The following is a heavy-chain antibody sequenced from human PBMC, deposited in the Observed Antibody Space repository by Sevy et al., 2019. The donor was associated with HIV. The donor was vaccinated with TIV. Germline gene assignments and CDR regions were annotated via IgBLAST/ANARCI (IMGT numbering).Heavy chain of an antibody. D-gene: IGHD2-2*01. CDR3: VKYPRYDFFDY. Sequence: GGSLRLSCAASGFNFSPYGMHWVRQAPGKGLEWVSFIGDDGNKIFYAGSVRGPFTVSRDNSKNTLDLQMNSLRTEDTAVYYCVKYPRYDFFDYWGQGTLVTVSS. CDR1: GFNFSPYG. J-gene: IGHJ4*02. CDR2: IGDDGNKI. V-gene: IGHV3-30*02.